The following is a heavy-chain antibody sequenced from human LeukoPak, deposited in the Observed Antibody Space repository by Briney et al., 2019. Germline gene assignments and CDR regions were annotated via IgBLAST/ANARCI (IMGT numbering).Heavy chain of an antibody. J-gene: IGHJ4*02. CDR3: ARVLPYSYGSPD. CDR2: IYHSGST. CDR1: GYSISSGYY. D-gene: IGHD5-18*01. Sequence: PSETLSLTCTVSGYSISSGYYWGWIRQPPGKGLEWIGSIYHSGSTYYNPSLKSRVTISVDTSKNQFSLKLSSVTAADTAVYYCARVLPYSYGSPDWGQGTLATVSS. V-gene: IGHV4-38-2*02.